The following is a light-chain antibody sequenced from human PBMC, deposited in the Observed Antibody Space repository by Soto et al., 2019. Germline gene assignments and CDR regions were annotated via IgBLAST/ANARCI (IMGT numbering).Light chain of an antibody. V-gene: IGLV2-14*01. CDR3: SSYTTSSTSACV. CDR1: SSDVGGYNY. J-gene: IGLJ3*02. CDR2: AVR. Sequence: QSALTQPASVSGSPGQSITISCTGTSSDVGGYNYVSWYQQHPGKAPKLVIYAVRNRPSGVSNRFSGSQSGNTASLTISGLQAEDEADYYCSSYTTSSTSACVFGGGTKLTVL.